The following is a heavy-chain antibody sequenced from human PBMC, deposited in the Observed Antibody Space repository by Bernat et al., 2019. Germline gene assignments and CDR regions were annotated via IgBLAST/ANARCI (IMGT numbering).Heavy chain of an antibody. D-gene: IGHD1-26*01. CDR3: VKVGRFSSAGRGYFDY. V-gene: IGHV3-64D*06. Sequence: EVQLVESGGGLVQPGGSLRLSCSASGFTFSSYGIHWVRQAPGKGLEYVSAISSNGGSTYYADSVKDRFTISRDNSKNTVFLQMSRLRAEDTAVYYWVKVGRFSSAGRGYFDYWGQGTLVTVSS. CDR2: ISSNGGST. CDR1: GFTFSSYG. J-gene: IGHJ4*02.